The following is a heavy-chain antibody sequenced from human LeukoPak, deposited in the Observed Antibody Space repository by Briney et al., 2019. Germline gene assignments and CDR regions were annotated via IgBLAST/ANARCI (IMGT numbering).Heavy chain of an antibody. V-gene: IGHV1-2*02. D-gene: IGHD2-15*01. CDR2: INPDIGGT. J-gene: IGHJ5*02. CDR3: ARSDSYTWFDP. CDR1: GYTFTDYY. Sequence: ASVKVSCKASGYTFTDYYIHWMRQAPGQGLEWMGWINPDIGGTSYAQKFQGRVTMTRDTSISTVYVELSRLRSDDTAVYYCARSDSYTWFDPWGQGTLVTVSS.